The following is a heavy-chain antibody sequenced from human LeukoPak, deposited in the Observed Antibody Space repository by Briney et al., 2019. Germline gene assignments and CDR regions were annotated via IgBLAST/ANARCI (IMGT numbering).Heavy chain of an antibody. CDR3: VRDENTVRRGARLDY. Sequence: GGSLRLSYAAAGFTLNNYWMHWVRQAPGKGLVWVSRINSDGSSTGYADSVKGRFTISRDSAKNRLYLQMKSLKFEDTAIYYCVRDENTVRRGARLDYWGQGTLVTVSS. D-gene: IGHD1/OR15-1a*01. J-gene: IGHJ4*02. CDR1: GFTLNNYW. CDR2: INSDGSST. V-gene: IGHV3-74*01.